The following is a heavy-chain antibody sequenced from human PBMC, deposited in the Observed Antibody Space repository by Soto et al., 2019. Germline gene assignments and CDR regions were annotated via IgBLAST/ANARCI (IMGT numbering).Heavy chain of an antibody. D-gene: IGHD5-18*01. CDR2: IIPIFGTA. Sequence: SVKVSCKASGGTFSSYAISWVRQAPGQGLEWMGGIIPIFGTANYAQKFQGRVTITADESTSTAYMELSSLRSEGTAVYYCARDLVTAEYYYGMGVWGQGTTVTVSS. CDR3: ARDLVTAEYYYGMGV. V-gene: IGHV1-69*13. J-gene: IGHJ6*02. CDR1: GGTFSSYA.